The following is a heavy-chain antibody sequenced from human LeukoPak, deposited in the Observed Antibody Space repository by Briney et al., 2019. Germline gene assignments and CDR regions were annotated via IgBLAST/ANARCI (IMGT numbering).Heavy chain of an antibody. CDR3: ARGASSWEYTTFDV. CDR1: GDSFTSVTDY. V-gene: IGHV3-23*01. D-gene: IGHD6-13*01. J-gene: IGHJ3*01. Sequence: ETLSLTCTVSGDSFTSVTDYWAWVRQAPGKGLEWVSTIGGSGVTKFYADSVEGRFTISRDNSNNALFLQMNSLRAEDMAIYYCARGASSWEYTTFDVWGQGTIVTVSS. CDR2: IGGSGVTK.